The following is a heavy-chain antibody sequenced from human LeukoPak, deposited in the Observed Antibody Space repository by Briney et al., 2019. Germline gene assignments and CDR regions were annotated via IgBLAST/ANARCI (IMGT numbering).Heavy chain of an antibody. CDR1: GFTFRNYW. J-gene: IGHJ5*02. CDR3: ARGRGPYGWFDP. V-gene: IGHV3-7*01. CDR2: IKLDGSEK. D-gene: IGHD3-10*01. Sequence: GGSLRLSCAASGFTFRNYWMNWVRQAPGKGLEWVANIKLDGSEKYYVDSVEGRFTISRDNAKHSLYLQMNRLTAEDTAVYYCARGRGPYGWFDPWGQGTLVTVSS.